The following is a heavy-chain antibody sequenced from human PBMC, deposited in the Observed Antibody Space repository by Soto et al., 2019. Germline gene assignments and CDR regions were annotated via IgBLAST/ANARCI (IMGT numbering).Heavy chain of an antibody. V-gene: IGHV4-59*01. D-gene: IGHD6-6*01. CDR1: GGSIRTYY. Sequence: SETLSLTCNVSGGSIRTYYWSWIRQPPGKGLEWIGYIYSSGSANGTTNYNPSLKTRVTISIDTSKNQVSLKLSSVTAADTAVYYCATYSGSYLLFDSWGLGTLVTVSS. CDR2: IYSSGSANGTT. CDR3: ATYSGSYLLFDS. J-gene: IGHJ1*01.